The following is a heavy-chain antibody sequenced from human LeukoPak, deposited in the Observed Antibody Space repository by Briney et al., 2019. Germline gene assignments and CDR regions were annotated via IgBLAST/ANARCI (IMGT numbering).Heavy chain of an antibody. CDR2: IGGSGGST. D-gene: IGHD1-26*01. J-gene: IGHJ4*02. CDR1: GFTLSSHG. V-gene: IGHV3-23*01. CDR3: ARRVGATGY. Sequence: GGSLILSCAASGFTLSSHGMSSVRQAPGKGLEWVSAIGGSGGSTYYADSVKGRFTLSRDNSRNTLYLQMDSLRAEDTALYYWARRVGATGYLGEGTLVTVSS.